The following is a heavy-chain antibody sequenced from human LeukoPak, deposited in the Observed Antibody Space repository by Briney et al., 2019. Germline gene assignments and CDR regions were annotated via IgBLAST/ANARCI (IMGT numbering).Heavy chain of an antibody. Sequence: ASVKVSCKASGYTFTSYDINWVRQAIGQGLEWMGWMNPNSGNTGYAQKFQGRVTMTRNTSISTAYMELSSLRSEDTAVYYCARSSYDSSGYYYNYWGQGTLVTVSS. D-gene: IGHD3-22*01. V-gene: IGHV1-8*02. CDR3: ARSSYDSSGYYYNY. CDR2: MNPNSGNT. J-gene: IGHJ4*02. CDR1: GYTFTSYD.